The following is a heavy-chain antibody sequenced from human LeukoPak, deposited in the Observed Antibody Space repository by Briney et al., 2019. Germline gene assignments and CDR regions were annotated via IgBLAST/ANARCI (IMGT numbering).Heavy chain of an antibody. V-gene: IGHV4-59*08. CDR1: GGSISGYY. Sequence: SETLSLTCTVSGGSISGYYWSWIRQPPGKGLEWIGYIYNSGSTNYNPSLKSRVTISVDTSENRFSLRLSSVTAADTAVYYCATPNGFSYGFFDSWGQGILVTVSS. D-gene: IGHD5-18*01. CDR3: ATPNGFSYGFFDS. CDR2: IYNSGST. J-gene: IGHJ4*02.